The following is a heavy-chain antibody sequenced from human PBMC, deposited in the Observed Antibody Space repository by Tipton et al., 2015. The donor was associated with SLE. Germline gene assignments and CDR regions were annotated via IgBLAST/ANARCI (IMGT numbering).Heavy chain of an antibody. D-gene: IGHD3-3*01. CDR2: IYFSGST. CDR3: ARLQECYYYFYGMDV. Sequence: LRLSCTVSGGSISETIYYWGWIRQAPGKGLEWIGGIYFSGSTYYSPSLKSRVTMSVDTSKNQFSLRLTSVTAADTAIFYCARLQECYYYFYGMDVWGQGTTVTVSS. CDR1: GGSISETIYY. V-gene: IGHV4-39*07. J-gene: IGHJ6*02.